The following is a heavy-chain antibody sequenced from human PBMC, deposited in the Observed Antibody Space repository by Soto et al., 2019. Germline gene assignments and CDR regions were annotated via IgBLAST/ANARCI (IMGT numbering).Heavy chain of an antibody. CDR2: ISGSGGST. CDR1: VFAFSSYA. V-gene: IGHV3-23*01. CDR3: AKDESKGYGP. J-gene: IGHJ5*02. D-gene: IGHD5-18*01. Sequence: GSLRLSCAASVFAFSSYAMSWVRQAPGKGLEWVSAISGSGGSTYYADSVKGRFTISRDNSKNTLYLQMNSLRAEDTAVYYCAKDESKGYGPWGQGTLVTVSS.